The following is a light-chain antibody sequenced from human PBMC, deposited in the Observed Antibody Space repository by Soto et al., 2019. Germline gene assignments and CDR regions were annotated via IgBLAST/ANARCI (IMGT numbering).Light chain of an antibody. V-gene: IGKV1-5*01. J-gene: IGKJ1*01. Sequence: DIQMTQSPSTLSASVGDRVSITCRASQRIGSWLAWYQQKPGKVPKLLIYDASTLISGVPSRFSGTGSGTEFTLSIASLQPDDFATYYCLHYYTYPLTFGQGT. CDR1: QRIGSW. CDR3: LHYYTYPLT. CDR2: DAS.